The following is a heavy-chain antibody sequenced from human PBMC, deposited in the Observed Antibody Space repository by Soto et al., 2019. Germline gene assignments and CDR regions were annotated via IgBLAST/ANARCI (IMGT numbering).Heavy chain of an antibody. V-gene: IGHV3-30*18. CDR3: AKARHGSGTYSYFDY. Sequence: QVQLVESGGGVVQPGRSLRLSCAASGFTFSSYAMHWVRQAPGNGLEWVAVIWYDGSNKNYADSVKGRFTIFRDNSKNTLYLQMNSLRTEDTAVYYCAKARHGSGTYSYFDYWGQGILVTVSS. CDR1: GFTFSSYA. J-gene: IGHJ4*02. CDR2: IWYDGSNK. D-gene: IGHD3-10*01.